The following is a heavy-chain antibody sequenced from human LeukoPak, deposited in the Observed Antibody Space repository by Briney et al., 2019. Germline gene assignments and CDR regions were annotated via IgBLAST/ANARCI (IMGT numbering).Heavy chain of an antibody. J-gene: IGHJ6*02. V-gene: IGHV1-18*01. CDR3: ARVVGDYVENYGMDV. D-gene: IGHD3-16*01. CDR2: ISAYNGNT. CDR1: GYTFTSYG. Sequence: ASVKVSCKASGYTFTSYGISWVRQAPGQGLEWMGWISAYNGNTNYAQKLQGRVTMTTDTSTSTAYMELRSLRSDDTAVYYCARVVGDYVENYGMDVWGQGTTVTVSS.